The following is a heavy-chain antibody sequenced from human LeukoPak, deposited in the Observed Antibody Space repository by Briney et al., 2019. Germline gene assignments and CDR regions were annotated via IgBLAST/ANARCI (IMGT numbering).Heavy chain of an antibody. V-gene: IGHV1-2*06. CDR2: INPNSGGT. CDR3: ARDFMGSYEY. D-gene: IGHD3-10*01. J-gene: IGHJ4*02. CDR1: GYSFTGYE. Sequence: ASVKVCCKASGYSFTGYEMDWVRQAPGPGLEWMGRINPNSGGTNYAQKFQGRVTMTRDTSISTVYMELSRLTSDDTAVYYCARDFMGSYEYWGQGTLVTVSS.